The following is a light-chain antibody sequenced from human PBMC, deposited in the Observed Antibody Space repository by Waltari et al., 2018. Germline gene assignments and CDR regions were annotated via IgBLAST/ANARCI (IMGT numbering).Light chain of an antibody. CDR2: NAI. V-gene: IGKV3-11*01. J-gene: IGKJ4*02. CDR1: QSASNS. CDR3: LQRNNWPPT. Sequence: IKFTQPPATLSLFPGDRATLSCRASQSASNSLTWYQQKPGQAPRLLIYNAITRATGTPARFSGSGSGTDFTLTIGSLEPEDSAVYFCLQRNNWPPTFGGGTTVEIK.